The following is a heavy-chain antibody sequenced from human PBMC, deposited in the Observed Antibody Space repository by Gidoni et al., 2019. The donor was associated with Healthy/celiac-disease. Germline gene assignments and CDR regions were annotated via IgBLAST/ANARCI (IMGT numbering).Heavy chain of an antibody. CDR2: MNPNSGNT. V-gene: IGHV1-8*01. D-gene: IGHD2-15*01. CDR3: ARGLRIRQPSPGYCFDY. Sequence: QVQLVQSGAEVKKPGDSVKVSCKASGYTFTSYDINWVRQATGQGLEWMGWMNPNSGNTGYAQKFQGRVTMTRNTSISTAYMELSILRSEDTAVYYCARGLRIRQPSPGYCFDYWGQGTLVTVSS. CDR1: GYTFTSYD. J-gene: IGHJ4*02.